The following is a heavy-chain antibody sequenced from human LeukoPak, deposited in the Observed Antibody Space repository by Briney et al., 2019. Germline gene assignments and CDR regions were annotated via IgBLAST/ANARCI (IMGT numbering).Heavy chain of an antibody. CDR1: GFTLNSYS. D-gene: IGHD3-10*01. J-gene: IGHJ4*02. V-gene: IGHV3-23*01. CDR3: AKNMVRGVIMSSSFYY. Sequence: PGRSLRLSCAASGFTLNSYSMHWVREAPGGGVEWGSARGSGGRTYYADSEKSRFTSSRDKSKNTLYMQMNSLRAEDTAVYYCAKNMVRGVIMSSSFYYWGQGTLVTVSS. CDR2: RGSGGRT.